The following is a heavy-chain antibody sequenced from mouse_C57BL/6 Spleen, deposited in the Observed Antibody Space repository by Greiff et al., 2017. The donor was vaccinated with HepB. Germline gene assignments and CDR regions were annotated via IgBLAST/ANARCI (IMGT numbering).Heavy chain of an antibody. CDR3: ARWGGTGAWFAY. CDR1: GYAFSSSW. D-gene: IGHD3-3*01. J-gene: IGHJ3*01. Sequence: VQLQQSGPELVKPGASVKISCKASGYAFSSSWMNWVKQRPGKGLEWIGRIYPGDGDTNYNGKFKGKATLTADKSSSTAYMQLSSLTSEDSAVHFCARWGGTGAWFAYWGQGTLVTVSA. V-gene: IGHV1-82*01. CDR2: IYPGDGDT.